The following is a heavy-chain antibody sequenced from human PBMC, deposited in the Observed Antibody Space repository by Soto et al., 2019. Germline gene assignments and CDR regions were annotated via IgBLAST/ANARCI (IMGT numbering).Heavy chain of an antibody. CDR2: ISAYNGNT. V-gene: IGHV1-18*01. Sequence: ASVKVSCKASGYTFTSYGISWVRQAPGQALEWMGWISAYNGNTNYAQKLQGRVTMTTDTSTSTAYMELRSLRSDDTAVYYWARDLSSNYYYYGMDVWGQGTTVTVSS. CDR1: GYTFTSYG. D-gene: IGHD3-10*02. J-gene: IGHJ6*02. CDR3: ARDLSSNYYYYGMDV.